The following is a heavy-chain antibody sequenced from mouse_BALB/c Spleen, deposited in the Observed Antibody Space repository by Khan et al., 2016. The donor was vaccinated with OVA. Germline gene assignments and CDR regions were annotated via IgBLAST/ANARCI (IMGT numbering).Heavy chain of an antibody. Sequence: VQLVESGPGLVKPSQSLSLTCTVTGYSITSDYAWNWIRQFPGNKLEWMGYITYSGSTSYIPSLKGRISITRDTSKNQFFLQLNSVTTEDTATYYCARWFAYWGQGTLVTVSA. V-gene: IGHV3-2*02. CDR2: ITYSGST. J-gene: IGHJ3*01. CDR1: GYSITSDYA. CDR3: ARWFAY.